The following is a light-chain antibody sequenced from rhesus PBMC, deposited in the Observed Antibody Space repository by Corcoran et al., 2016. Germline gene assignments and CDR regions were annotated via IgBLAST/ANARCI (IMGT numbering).Light chain of an antibody. Sequence: DIQMTQSPSSLSASIGDTVTISCRASQRINSWLAWYKQKPGKAPKLLIYRASHLESGVPSRFTGSGSGTDVTLTISNLQSEDFATYFCQQYIRGPLTFGGGTKVDLK. CDR3: QQYIRGPLT. CDR1: QRINSW. J-gene: IGKJ4*01. V-gene: IGKV1-22*01. CDR2: RAS.